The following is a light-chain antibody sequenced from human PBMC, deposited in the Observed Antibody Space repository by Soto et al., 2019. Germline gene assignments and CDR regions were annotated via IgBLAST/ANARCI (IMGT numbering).Light chain of an antibody. J-gene: IGLJ1*01. V-gene: IGLV2-11*01. CDR3: CSYAGSYTYV. CDR1: SSDVGGYNY. Sequence: QSVLTQPRSVSGSPELSVTISCTGTSSDVGGYNYVSWYQQHPGKAPKLMIYDVSKRPSGVPDRFSGSKSGNTASLTISGLQAEDEADYYCCSYAGSYTYVFGTGTKVTVL. CDR2: DVS.